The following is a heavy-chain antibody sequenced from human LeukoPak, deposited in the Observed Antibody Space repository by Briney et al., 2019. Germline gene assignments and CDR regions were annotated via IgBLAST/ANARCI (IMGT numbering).Heavy chain of an antibody. CDR1: GGSISTYY. CDR3: ARHGSSASSGWYRLDY. D-gene: IGHD6-19*01. V-gene: IGHV4-59*08. Sequence: SETLSLTCTVSGGSISTYYWSWVRQPPGKRLEWIGYFDHGGNTNYNPFLKSRVTISEDTSKNEFSLNLSSVTASDTAVYYCARHGSSASSGWYRLDYWGQGTLVTVSS. CDR2: FDHGGNT. J-gene: IGHJ4*02.